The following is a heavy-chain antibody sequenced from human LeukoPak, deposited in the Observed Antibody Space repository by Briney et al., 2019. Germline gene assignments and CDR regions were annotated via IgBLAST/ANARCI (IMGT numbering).Heavy chain of an antibody. CDR2: MNPNSGNT. Sequence: ASVKVSCKASGYTFTSYDINWVRQATGQGLEWMGWMNPNSGNTGYAQKFQGRVTITRNTSISTAYMELSSLRSEDTAAYYCARGQARGVVVVVAATTPLFDYWGQGTLVTVSS. V-gene: IGHV1-8*03. CDR3: ARGQARGVVVVVAATTPLFDY. CDR1: GYTFTSYD. J-gene: IGHJ4*02. D-gene: IGHD2-15*01.